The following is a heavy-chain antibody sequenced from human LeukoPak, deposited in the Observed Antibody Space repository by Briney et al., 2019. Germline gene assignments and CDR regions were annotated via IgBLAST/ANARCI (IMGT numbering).Heavy chain of an antibody. CDR1: GFTFSSYW. Sequence: GGSLRLSCAASGFTFSSYWMHWVRQAPGKGLVWVSRINSDGSTTSYADSVKGRFTISRDNAKNTLYLQMNSLRAEDTAVYYCSRESPVDASDICGQGTMVTVSS. CDR2: INSDGSTT. CDR3: SRESPVDASDI. V-gene: IGHV3-74*01. J-gene: IGHJ3*02.